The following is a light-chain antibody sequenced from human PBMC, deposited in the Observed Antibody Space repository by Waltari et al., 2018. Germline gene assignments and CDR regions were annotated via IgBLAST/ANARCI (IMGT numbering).Light chain of an antibody. V-gene: IGLV2-23*02. J-gene: IGLJ3*02. CDR1: SSDVGGYNF. CDR3: CAYVGYSTWV. CDR2: EIS. Sequence: SALTQPASVSASPGQSITISCTGTSSDVGGYNFVSWYQQHPGKAPQVIIFEISKRQSGVLNRFYCSKSGNTASLIISGLQAEDEANYYCCAYVGYSTWVFGGGTKLTVV.